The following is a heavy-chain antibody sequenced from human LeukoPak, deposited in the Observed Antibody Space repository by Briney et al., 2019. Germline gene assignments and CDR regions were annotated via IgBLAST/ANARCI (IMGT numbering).Heavy chain of an antibody. CDR3: TTYGSGRKFDY. V-gene: IGHV3-15*04. CDR2: IESKTDGGTT. J-gene: IGHJ4*02. D-gene: IGHD3-10*01. Sequence: PGGSLRLSCAASGFIFSSYAMSWVRQAPGKGLEWVGRIESKTDGGTTDYAAPVKGRFTISRDDSTNTLYLQMNSLKSEDTAVYYCTTYGSGRKFDYWGQGILVTVSS. CDR1: GFIFSSYA.